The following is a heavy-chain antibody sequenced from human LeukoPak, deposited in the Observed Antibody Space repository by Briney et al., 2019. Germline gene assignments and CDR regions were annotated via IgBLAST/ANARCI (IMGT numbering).Heavy chain of an antibody. CDR2: IGGSDGST. Sequence: AGGSLRLSCAASGFTFSSYAMSWVRLAPGKGLEWVSAIGGSDGSTYYADSVKGRFTISRDNSKDTLYLQMNSLRVEDTATYYCAKRDSSGSYPYYFDYWGQGTLVTVSS. CDR3: AKRDSSGSYPYYFDY. V-gene: IGHV3-23*01. J-gene: IGHJ4*02. D-gene: IGHD3-22*01. CDR1: GFTFSSYA.